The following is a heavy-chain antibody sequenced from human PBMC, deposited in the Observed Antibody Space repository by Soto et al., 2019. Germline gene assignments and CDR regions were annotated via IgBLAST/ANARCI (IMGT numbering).Heavy chain of an antibody. CDR3: ARGDVSATPLDY. V-gene: IGHV4-30-4*01. CDR2: IYYTGST. J-gene: IGHJ4*02. CDR1: GGSISSGDYY. D-gene: IGHD2-21*01. Sequence: QVQLQESGPGLVKPSQTLSLTCTVSGGSISSGDYYWTWIRQPPGKGLEWIGFIYYTGSTHYNPSLKSRVTISVDTSKNQFSLKLSSVTAADTAVYYCARGDVSATPLDYWGQGTLVTVSS.